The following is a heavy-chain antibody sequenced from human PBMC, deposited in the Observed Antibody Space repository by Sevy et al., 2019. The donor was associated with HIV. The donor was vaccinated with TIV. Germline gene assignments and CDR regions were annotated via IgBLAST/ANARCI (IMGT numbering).Heavy chain of an antibody. CDR2: IYYSGST. J-gene: IGHJ6*02. CDR3: ARGRANYYDSSGYFEHYGMDV. CDR1: GGSISSGDYY. Sequence: SETLSLTCTVSGGSISSGDYYWSWIRQPPGKGLEWIGYIYYSGSTYYNPSLKSRVTISVDTSKNQFSLKLSSVTAAETAVHYCARGRANYYDSSGYFEHYGMDVWGQGTTVTVSS. D-gene: IGHD3-22*01. V-gene: IGHV4-30-4*01.